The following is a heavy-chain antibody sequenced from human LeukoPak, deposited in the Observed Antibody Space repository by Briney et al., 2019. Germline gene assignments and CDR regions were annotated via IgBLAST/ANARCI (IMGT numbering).Heavy chain of an antibody. CDR2: MNPNSGNT. Sequence: ASVKVSCKASGYTFTSYDINWVRQATGQGLEWMGWMNPNSGNTRYAQNFQDRVTMTRNTSISTAYMELSSLRSEDTAVYYCATNSGYSYGTHFDYWGQGTLVTVSS. CDR1: GYTFTSYD. J-gene: IGHJ4*02. D-gene: IGHD5-18*01. CDR3: ATNSGYSYGTHFDY. V-gene: IGHV1-8*01.